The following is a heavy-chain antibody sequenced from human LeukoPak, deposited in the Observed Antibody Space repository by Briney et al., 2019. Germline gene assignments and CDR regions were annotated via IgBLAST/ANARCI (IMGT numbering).Heavy chain of an antibody. Sequence: SETLSLTCAVYGGSFSGYYWSWIRQPPGRDLGGFGKTYTSGSTNYNPSLKSRVTISVDTSKNQFSLKLSSVTAADTAVYYCARGSTVTTLSPYYYYYMDVWGKGTTVTVSS. CDR1: GGSFSGYY. CDR2: TYTSGST. D-gene: IGHD4-17*01. J-gene: IGHJ6*03. V-gene: IGHV4-34*01. CDR3: ARGSTVTTLSPYYYYYMDV.